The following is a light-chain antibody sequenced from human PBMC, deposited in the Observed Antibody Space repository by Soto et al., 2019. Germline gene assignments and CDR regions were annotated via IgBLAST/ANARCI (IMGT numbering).Light chain of an antibody. V-gene: IGKV3-11*01. CDR1: QSVSNF. J-gene: IGKJ5*01. CDR2: GAS. CDR3: QQRSNWPT. Sequence: EIVLTQSPATLSLSPGERATLSCRASQSVSNFLAWYQQKPGQAPRLLIYGASIRATGIPARFSGSGSGTDFTLTISSLEPEDFALYYCQQRSNWPTFGQGTRLEIK.